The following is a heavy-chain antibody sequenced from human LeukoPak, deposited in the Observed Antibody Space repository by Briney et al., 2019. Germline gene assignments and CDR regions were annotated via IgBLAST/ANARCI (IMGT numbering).Heavy chain of an antibody. CDR1: GGSISSYY. J-gene: IGHJ4*02. V-gene: IGHV4-59*01. CDR3: ARDRSSGYFDY. Sequence: SGTLSLTCTVSGGSISSYYWSWIRQPPGKGLEWIGYIYYSGSTNYNPSLKSRVTISVDTSKNQFSLKLSSVTAADTAVYYCARDRSSGYFDYWGQGTLVTVSS. CDR2: IYYSGST. D-gene: IGHD3-22*01.